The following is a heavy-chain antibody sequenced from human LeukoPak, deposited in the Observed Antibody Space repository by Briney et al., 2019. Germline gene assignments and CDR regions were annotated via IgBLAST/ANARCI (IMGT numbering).Heavy chain of an antibody. D-gene: IGHD2-15*01. J-gene: IGHJ5*02. CDR3: ARVALLLGYCSGGSCYDEFFLFDP. CDR2: IYYSGST. V-gene: IGHV4-30-4*01. Sequence: KASETLSLTCTVSGGSISSGDYYWSWIRQPPGKGLEWIGYIYYSGSTYYNPSLKSRVTISVDTSKNQFSLKLSSVTAADTAVYYCARVALLLGYCSGGSCYDEFFLFDPWGQGTLVTVSS. CDR1: GGSISSGDYY.